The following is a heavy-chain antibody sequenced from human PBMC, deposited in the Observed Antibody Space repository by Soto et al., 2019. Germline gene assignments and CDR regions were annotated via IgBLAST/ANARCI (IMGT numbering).Heavy chain of an antibody. CDR3: ARAEQQLPHYYYGMDV. J-gene: IGHJ6*02. V-gene: IGHV3-21*01. D-gene: IGHD6-13*01. Sequence: GGSLRLSCAASGFPFSSYSMNWVRQAPGKGLEWVSSISSSSSYIYYADSVKGRFTISRDNAKNSLYLQMNSLRAEDTAVYYCARAEQQLPHYYYGMDVWGQGTTVTVSS. CDR2: ISSSSSYI. CDR1: GFPFSSYS.